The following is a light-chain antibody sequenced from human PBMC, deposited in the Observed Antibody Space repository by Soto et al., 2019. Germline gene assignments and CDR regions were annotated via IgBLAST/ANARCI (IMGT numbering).Light chain of an antibody. V-gene: IGKV3-20*01. J-gene: IGKJ5*01. Sequence: EIVMTQSPATLSVSPGEGATLSCRASQSVSSSFLAWYQQKPGQAPRLLIYGASNRATGIPDRFSGSGSGTDFTLTIDRLQSDDFATYYCQHSSSDLITFGQGTRLEIK. CDR2: GAS. CDR1: QSVSSSF. CDR3: QHSSSDLIT.